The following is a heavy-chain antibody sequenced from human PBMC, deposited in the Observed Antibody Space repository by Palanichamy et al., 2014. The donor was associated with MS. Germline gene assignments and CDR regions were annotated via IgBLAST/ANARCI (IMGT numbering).Heavy chain of an antibody. D-gene: IGHD6-13*01. CDR1: GYTSANSW. Sequence: EVQLVQSGAEVKKPGESLKISCKASGYTSANSWIGWVRQKPGEGPEWMGLIYPRDSDARYSPSFQGQVTISADKSINTAYLQWSSLNASDTATYYCARHRSGWYDLDFWGQGTHVIVSS. J-gene: IGHJ4*02. CDR3: ARHRSGWYDLDF. V-gene: IGHV5-51*01. CDR2: IYPRDSDA.